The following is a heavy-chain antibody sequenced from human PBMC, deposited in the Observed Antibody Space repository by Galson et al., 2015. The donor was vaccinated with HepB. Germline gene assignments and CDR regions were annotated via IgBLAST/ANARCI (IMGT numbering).Heavy chain of an antibody. CDR3: ARRYCSATICYSSTDC. CDR2: INQDGSEK. CDR1: GSTSRRPG. Sequence: FPRLTCAGSGSTSRRPGTTWDRQAPGNGLAWELSINQDGSEKYYVDSVKGRFTISRDNAKNSLYLQMNSLRPEDTAVYYCARRYCSATICYSSTDCWGQGTLVTVSS. V-gene: IGHV3-7*03. J-gene: IGHJ4*02. D-gene: IGHD2-15*01.